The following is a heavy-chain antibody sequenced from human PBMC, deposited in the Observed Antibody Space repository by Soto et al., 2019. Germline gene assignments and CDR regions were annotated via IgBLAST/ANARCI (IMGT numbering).Heavy chain of an antibody. V-gene: IGHV1-18*01. CDR2: ISAYNGNT. J-gene: IGHJ4*02. CDR1: GYTFTSYG. CDR3: ASQEEGHGDFDY. Sequence: ASVKVSCKASGYTFTSYGISWVRQAPGQGLEWMGWISAYNGNTNYAQKLQGRVTMTTDTSTSTAYMELRSLRSDDTVVYYCASQEEGHGDFDYWGQGTLVTVSS.